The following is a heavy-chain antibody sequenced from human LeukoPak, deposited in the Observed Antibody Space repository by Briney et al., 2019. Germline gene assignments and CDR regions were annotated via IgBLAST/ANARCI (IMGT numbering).Heavy chain of an antibody. Sequence: ASVKVSCKVSGYTLTALSMHWVRQAPGKGLEWMGGFDPEDGETIYAQKFQGRVTMTEDTSTDTAYMELSSLRSEDTAVYYCATGRMLLGENYYGMDVWGQGTTVTVSS. CDR3: ATGRMLLGENYYGMDV. J-gene: IGHJ6*02. CDR1: GYTLTALS. V-gene: IGHV1-24*01. CDR2: FDPEDGET. D-gene: IGHD2-8*01.